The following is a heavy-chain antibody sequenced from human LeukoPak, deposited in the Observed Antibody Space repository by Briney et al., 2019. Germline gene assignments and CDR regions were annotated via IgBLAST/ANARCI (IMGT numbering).Heavy chain of an antibody. Sequence: SETLSLTCTVSGGSISSHYWSWIRQPAGKGLEWIGRIYTSGSTNYNPSLKSRVTMSVDTSKNQFSLKLSSVTAADTAVYYCAREQLGYCSSTSCYTNYYYYMDVWGKGTTVTVSS. CDR1: GGSISSHY. CDR2: IYTSGST. CDR3: AREQLGYCSSTSCYTNYYYYMDV. J-gene: IGHJ6*03. V-gene: IGHV4-4*07. D-gene: IGHD2-2*02.